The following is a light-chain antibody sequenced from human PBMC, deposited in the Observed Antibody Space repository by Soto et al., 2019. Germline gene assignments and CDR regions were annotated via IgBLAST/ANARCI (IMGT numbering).Light chain of an antibody. V-gene: IGKV3-11*01. CDR1: QSVNNH. CDR2: EAS. CDR3: QQYNNWPFLLT. J-gene: IGKJ4*01. Sequence: EIVLTQSTATVSLSPGERATLSCRASQSVNNHLAWYQQKPGQAPRLLIYEASNRATGIPARFSGSGSGTDFTLTISSLEPEDFAIYYSQQYNNWPFLLTFGGGNKVEIK.